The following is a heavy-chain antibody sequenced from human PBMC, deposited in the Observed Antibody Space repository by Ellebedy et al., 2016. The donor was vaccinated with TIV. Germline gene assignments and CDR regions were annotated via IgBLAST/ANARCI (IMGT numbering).Heavy chain of an antibody. CDR2: ISSSSSYT. D-gene: IGHD3-10*01. J-gene: IGHJ5*02. Sequence: GGSLRLXCAASGFTFSSYSMNWVRQAPGKGLEWVSSISSSSSYTYYADSVKGRFTISRDNAKNSLYLQMNSLRAEDTAVYYCARELITMVQNWFDPWGQGTLVTVSS. CDR3: ARELITMVQNWFDP. V-gene: IGHV3-21*01. CDR1: GFTFSSYS.